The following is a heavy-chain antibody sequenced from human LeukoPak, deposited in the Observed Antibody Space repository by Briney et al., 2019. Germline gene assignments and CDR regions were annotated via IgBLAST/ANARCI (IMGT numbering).Heavy chain of an antibody. D-gene: IGHD1-26*01. J-gene: IGHJ4*02. CDR2: INPSGGST. V-gene: IGHV1-46*01. CDR3: ARVGGSYYRGYYFDC. CDR1: GYTFTSYY. Sequence: GASVTVSCTASGYTFTSYYMHWVRRAPGQGLEWMGIINPSGGSTTYAQKFQGRVTMTRDTSTSTVYMELSSLSSEDAAVYYCARVGGSYYRGYYFDCWGQGTLVTVSS.